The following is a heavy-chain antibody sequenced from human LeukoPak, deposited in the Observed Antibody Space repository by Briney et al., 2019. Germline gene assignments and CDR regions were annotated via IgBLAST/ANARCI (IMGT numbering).Heavy chain of an antibody. CDR3: AKRGVVIRVILVGFHKEAYYFDS. CDR2: ISGSGGST. V-gene: IGHV3-23*01. D-gene: IGHD3-22*01. J-gene: IGHJ4*02. Sequence: GGSLRLSCAVSGITLSNYGMRWVRQAPGRGLEWVAGISGSGGSTNYTDSVKGRFTISRDNPKNTLYLQMNSLSAEDMAVYFCAKRGVVIRVILVGFHKEAYYFDSWGQGALVTVSS. CDR1: GITLSNYG.